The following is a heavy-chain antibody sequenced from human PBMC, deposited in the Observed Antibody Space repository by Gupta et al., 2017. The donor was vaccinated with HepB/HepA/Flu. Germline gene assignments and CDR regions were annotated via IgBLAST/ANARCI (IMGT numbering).Heavy chain of an antibody. J-gene: IGHJ3*02. CDR3: ARGSGSSTRVLDI. CDR1: VFTFSSHW. D-gene: IGHD2-2*01. Sequence: EVQLVESGGGLVQHGGSLRLPCAASVFTFSSHWMNRVRQAPGKGLEWVANIKQDGSERKYVDSVKGRFTISRDNAMDSMYLQMNSLRAEDTAVYYCARGSGSSTRVLDIWGQGTVVTVSS. V-gene: IGHV3-7*01. CDR2: IKQDGSER.